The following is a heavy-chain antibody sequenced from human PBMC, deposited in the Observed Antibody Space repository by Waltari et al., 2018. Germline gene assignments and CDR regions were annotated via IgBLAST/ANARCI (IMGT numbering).Heavy chain of an antibody. V-gene: IGHV4-34*01. D-gene: IGHD3-10*01. CDR2: INHSGST. J-gene: IGHJ5*02. Sequence: QVQLQQWGAGLLKPSETLSLTCAVYGGPFSGYYWSWIRQPPGKGLEWIGEINHSGSTNYNPSLKSRVTISVDTSKNQFSLKLSSVTAADTAVYYCARRRGRWGTNWFDPWGQGTLVTVSS. CDR3: ARRRGRWGTNWFDP. CDR1: GGPFSGYY.